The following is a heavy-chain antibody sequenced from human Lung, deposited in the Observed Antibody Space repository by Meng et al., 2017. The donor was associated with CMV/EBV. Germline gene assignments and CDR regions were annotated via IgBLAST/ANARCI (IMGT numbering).Heavy chain of an antibody. CDR1: GASIDSDNYY. J-gene: IGHJ6*02. CDR2: IYYSGSS. CDR3: ARADYYNRMDV. Sequence: SXTLSLXCTVSGASIDSDNYYWSWIRQPPGKGLEWIGYIYYSGSSFYNPSLKSRVTISLNMSKNQFSLYLSSVTAADTAVYYCARADYYNRMDVWGQGTTVTVSS. V-gene: IGHV4-30-4*02.